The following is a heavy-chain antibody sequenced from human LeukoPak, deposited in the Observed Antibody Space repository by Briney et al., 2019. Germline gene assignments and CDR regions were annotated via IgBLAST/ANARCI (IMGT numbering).Heavy chain of an antibody. CDR3: TRHADTAMVSLV. CDR2: IRSKANSYAT. D-gene: IGHD5-18*01. CDR1: GFTFSGSA. V-gene: IGHV3-73*01. Sequence: GSLRLSCAASGFTFSGSAMHWVRQASGKGLEWVGRIRSKANSYATAYAASVKGRFTISRDDSKNTAYLQMNSLKTEDTAVYYCTRHADTAMVSLVWGKGTTVTVSS. J-gene: IGHJ6*04.